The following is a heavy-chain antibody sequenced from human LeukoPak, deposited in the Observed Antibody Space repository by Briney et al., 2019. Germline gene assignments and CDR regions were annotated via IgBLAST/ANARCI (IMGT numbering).Heavy chain of an antibody. CDR2: INPSGGST. Sequence: GASVKVSCKASGYTFTSYYLHWVRQAPGQGLGWMGIINPSGGSTSYAQKFQGRVTMTRDTSTSTVYMELSSLRSEDTAVYYCARTLTLPNWFDPWGQGTLVTVSS. CDR1: GYTFTSYY. CDR3: ARTLTLPNWFDP. D-gene: IGHD2-21*02. V-gene: IGHV1-46*01. J-gene: IGHJ5*02.